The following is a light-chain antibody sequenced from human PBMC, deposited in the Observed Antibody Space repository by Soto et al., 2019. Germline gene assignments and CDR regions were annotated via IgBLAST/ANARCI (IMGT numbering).Light chain of an antibody. CDR1: QNINRW. J-gene: IGKJ4*01. V-gene: IGKV1-12*01. CDR3: QQANSFPHT. CDR2: ATS. Sequence: DIQMTQSPSSVSASVGDRVIITCRASQNINRWLAWYQQKPGKAPQLLIYATSTLHSGGRSRFSGSGSGTDFTLTVSSVQPEDFATDYCQQANSFPHTLGGGTRVEIK.